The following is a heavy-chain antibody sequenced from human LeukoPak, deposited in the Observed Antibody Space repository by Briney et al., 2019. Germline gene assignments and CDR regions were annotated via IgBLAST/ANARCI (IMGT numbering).Heavy chain of an antibody. J-gene: IGHJ5*02. CDR1: GGSISSYY. CDR2: IYYSGST. CDR3: ARGEDIVVVVAARGGFDP. D-gene: IGHD2-15*01. V-gene: IGHV4-59*01. Sequence: SETLSLTCTVSGGSISSYYWSWIRQPPGKGLEWIGYIYYSGSTNYNPSLKSRVTISVDTSKNQFSLKLSSVTAADTAAYYCARGEDIVVVVAARGGFDPWGQGTLVTVSS.